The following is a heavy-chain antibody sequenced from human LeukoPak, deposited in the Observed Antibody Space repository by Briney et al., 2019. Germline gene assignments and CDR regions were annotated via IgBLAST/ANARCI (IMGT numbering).Heavy chain of an antibody. CDR1: GYTLTEFS. D-gene: IGHD1-7*01. J-gene: IGHJ4*02. CDR3: STDTGATRN. V-gene: IGHV1-24*01. CDR2: IDTEDDKT. Sequence: GASVKVSCKVSGYTLTEFSMHWVRQAPEKGLEWVGRIDTEDDKTIYAQKVQVRVTITIDTSTDTTYMELNSLRSEATAVYYCSTDTGATRNRGQGALVSVSS.